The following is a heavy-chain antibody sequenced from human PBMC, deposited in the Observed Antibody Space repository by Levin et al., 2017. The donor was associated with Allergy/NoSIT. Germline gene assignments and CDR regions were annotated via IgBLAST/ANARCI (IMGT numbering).Heavy chain of an antibody. CDR2: INTDGSST. D-gene: IGHD2-2*01. J-gene: IGHJ4*02. CDR3: ARGGSTSCYG. Sequence: VASVKVSCAASGFTFSSYWMHWVRQAPGKGLVWVSRINTDGSSTSYADSVKGRFTISRDNAKNTLYLQMNSLRAEDTAVYYCARGGSTSCYGWGQGTLVTVSS. CDR1: GFTFSSYW. V-gene: IGHV3-74*01.